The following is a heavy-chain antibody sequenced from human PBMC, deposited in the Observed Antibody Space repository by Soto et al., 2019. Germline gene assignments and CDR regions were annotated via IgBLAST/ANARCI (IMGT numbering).Heavy chain of an antibody. Sequence: QVQLVQSGAEVNKPRASVKVSCKASGYSFTSYGISWVRQAPGQGLEWMGWINPYNGNTKYAQKLQGRVTMTTDTSTSTAYMELRSLRSDDTAVYYCARDAAVGLFDYWGQGTLVTVSS. V-gene: IGHV1-18*01. CDR3: ARDAAVGLFDY. CDR2: INPYNGNT. D-gene: IGHD1-26*01. J-gene: IGHJ4*02. CDR1: GYSFTSYG.